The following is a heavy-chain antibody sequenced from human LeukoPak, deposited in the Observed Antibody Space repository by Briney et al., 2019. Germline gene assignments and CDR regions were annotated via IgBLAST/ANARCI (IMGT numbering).Heavy chain of an antibody. D-gene: IGHD6-19*01. CDR1: GFTFSTHA. V-gene: IGHV3-33*01. CDR2: IWFDGKNT. CDR3: TRDPPSSGWSFDY. Sequence: GGSLRLSCAASGFTFSTHAMHWVRQAPAKGLEWVAMIWFDGKNTHYVDSVKGRFTISRDNSKNTVDLRMNSLRAEDTAVYYCTRDPPSSGWSFDYWGQGTLVTVSS. J-gene: IGHJ4*02.